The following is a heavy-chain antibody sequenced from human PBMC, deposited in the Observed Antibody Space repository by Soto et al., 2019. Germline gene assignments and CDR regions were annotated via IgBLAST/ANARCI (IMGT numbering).Heavy chain of an antibody. J-gene: IGHJ4*02. D-gene: IGHD6-19*01. CDR2: IYHSGST. Sequence: QLQLQESGSGLVKPSQTLSLTCAVSGGSISSGGYSWSWIRQPPGKGLEWIGYIYHSGSTYYNPSLKSRVTIAVDRPKNQFSLKLSSVTAADTAVYYCASAGGLGAVAADYWGQGTRVTVSS. CDR3: ASAGGLGAVAADY. CDR1: GGSISSGGYS. V-gene: IGHV4-30-2*01.